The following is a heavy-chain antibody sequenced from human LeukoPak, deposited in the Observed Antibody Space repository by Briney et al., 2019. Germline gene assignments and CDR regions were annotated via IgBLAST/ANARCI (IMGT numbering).Heavy chain of an antibody. CDR3: AKPKGSYYYDSSGYYDFEY. CDR1: GFTFSSYA. D-gene: IGHD3-22*01. V-gene: IGHV3-23*01. J-gene: IGHJ4*02. CDR2: ISGSGGST. Sequence: GGSLRLSCAASGFTFSSYAMSWVRQAPGKGLEWVSAISGSGGSTYYADSVKGRFTISRDNSKNTLYLQMNSLRAEDTAVYYCAKPKGSYYYDSSGYYDFEYWGQGTLVTVSS.